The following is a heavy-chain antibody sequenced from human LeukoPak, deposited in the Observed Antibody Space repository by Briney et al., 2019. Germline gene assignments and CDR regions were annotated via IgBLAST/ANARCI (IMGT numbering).Heavy chain of an antibody. V-gene: IGHV3-23*01. CDR3: AKGPYSDSSEWFQY. J-gene: IGHJ1*01. Sequence: GGSLRLSCAASGFSFSSYAMGWVRQAPGKGLEWVSSISGTGGRTYYADSVKGRFTISRDNSRNTSSLQMNSLRVEDAAVYFCAKGPYSDSSEWFQYWGQGTLVTVSS. CDR1: GFSFSSYA. CDR2: ISGTGGRT. D-gene: IGHD6-13*01.